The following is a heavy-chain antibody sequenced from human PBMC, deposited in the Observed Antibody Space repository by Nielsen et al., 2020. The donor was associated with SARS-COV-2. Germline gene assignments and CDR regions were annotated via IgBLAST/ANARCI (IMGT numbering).Heavy chain of an antibody. J-gene: IGHJ4*02. CDR3: AKAGSSSWN. Sequence: GGSLRLSCAASGFTFSSYGMQWVRQAPGKGLEWVAVISYDGSNEYYADSVKGRFTISRDNSKNTVYLQMNSLRAEDTAVYYCAKAGSSSWNWGQGTLVTVSS. D-gene: IGHD6-13*01. V-gene: IGHV3-30*18. CDR2: ISYDGSNE. CDR1: GFTFSSYG.